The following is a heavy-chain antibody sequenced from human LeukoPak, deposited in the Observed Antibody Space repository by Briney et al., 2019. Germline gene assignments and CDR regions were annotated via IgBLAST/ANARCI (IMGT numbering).Heavy chain of an antibody. D-gene: IGHD3-22*01. Sequence: GGSLRLSCEVSGITLSNYVMSWVRQAPGKGLEWVAGISGSGGGTNYAESVKGRFTISRDNSKNTLYLQMNGLRAEDTAVYFCAKRGVVIRVILVGFHKEAYYFDSWGQGALVSVSS. CDR1: GITLSNYV. J-gene: IGHJ4*02. CDR2: ISGSGGGT. V-gene: IGHV3-23*01. CDR3: AKRGVVIRVILVGFHKEAYYFDS.